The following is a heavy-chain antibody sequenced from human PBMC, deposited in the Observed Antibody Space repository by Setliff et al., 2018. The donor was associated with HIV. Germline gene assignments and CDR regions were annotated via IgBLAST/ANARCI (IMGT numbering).Heavy chain of an antibody. V-gene: IGHV4-61*09. CDR1: GGSISSGTYF. D-gene: IGHD3-3*01. CDR2: IHTSGNA. J-gene: IGHJ6*03. Sequence: SETLSLTCTVSGGSISSGTYFWSWIRQPAGKGLEWIGHIHTSGNANYNPSLNSRVTISVDTSKNHFSLKLSSVTAADTAVYYCARGVVDYDFWSGSGDYYYMDVWGKGTTVTVSS. CDR3: ARGVVDYDFWSGSGDYYYMDV.